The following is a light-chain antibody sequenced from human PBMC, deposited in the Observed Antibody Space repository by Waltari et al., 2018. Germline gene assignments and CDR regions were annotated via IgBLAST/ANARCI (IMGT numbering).Light chain of an antibody. CDR3: CSFEDTWV. Sequence: QSALTQPHSVSGSAGQSVTISCTGTGSDYVSWYQQLPGKAPKLLIYDISNRPSGVPDRFPGSQSGTSASLTVSGLQAEDEADYYCCSFEDTWVFGGGTKLTVL. CDR2: DIS. J-gene: IGLJ3*02. CDR1: GSDY. V-gene: IGLV2-11*01.